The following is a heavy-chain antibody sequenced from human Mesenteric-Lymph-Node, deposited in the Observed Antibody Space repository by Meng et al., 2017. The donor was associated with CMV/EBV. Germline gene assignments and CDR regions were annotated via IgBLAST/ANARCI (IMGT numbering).Heavy chain of an antibody. CDR1: GFTVRSNY. CDR2: IYSGGTT. J-gene: IGHJ4*02. Sequence: AASGFTVRSNYMTWVRQAPGKGLEWVSVIYSGGTTYYADSVKGRFTISRDDSKNTLYLQMNSLRAEDTAVYYCARDTYYYDRSGYLYWGQGTLVTVSS. V-gene: IGHV3-66*01. CDR3: ARDTYYYDRSGYLY. D-gene: IGHD3-22*01.